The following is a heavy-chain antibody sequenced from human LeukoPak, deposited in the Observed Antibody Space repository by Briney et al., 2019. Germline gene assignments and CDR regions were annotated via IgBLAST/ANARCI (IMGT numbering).Heavy chain of an antibody. CDR3: GRVRSDCSSTSCYVDYFDY. CDR1: GYTFTGYY. CDR2: INPNSGGT. V-gene: IGHV1-2*02. Sequence: GASVKVSCKASGYTFTGYYMHWVRQAPGQGLEWMGWINPNSGGTNYAQKFHGRVTMTRDTSISTAYMELTRLRSDDTAVYYCGRVRSDCSSTSCYVDYFDYWGQGTLVTVSS. J-gene: IGHJ4*02. D-gene: IGHD2-2*01.